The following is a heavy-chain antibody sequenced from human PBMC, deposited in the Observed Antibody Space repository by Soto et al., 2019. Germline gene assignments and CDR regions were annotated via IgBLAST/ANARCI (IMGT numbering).Heavy chain of an antibody. V-gene: IGHV3-23*01. D-gene: IGHD3-3*01. CDR1: IFTFSNYA. Sequence: RWSLRLSCSASIFTFSNYAMSWWRQAPGKGLEWVSGISSTGGSTYYADSVKGRFTISRDNSKNTLDLQMSSLRAEDTAIYYCARAHDYDFWSGFLFYGMDVWGQGTTVTVSS. CDR3: ARAHDYDFWSGFLFYGMDV. CDR2: ISSTGGST. J-gene: IGHJ6*02.